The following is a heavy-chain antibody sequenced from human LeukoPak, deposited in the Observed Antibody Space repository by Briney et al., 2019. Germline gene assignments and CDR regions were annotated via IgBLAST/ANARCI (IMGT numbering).Heavy chain of an antibody. J-gene: IGHJ4*02. CDR2: LFGSGRT. CDR1: GFTVGSNY. CDR3: VRVRSSSWYFDL. D-gene: IGHD6-13*01. V-gene: IGHV3-66*02. Sequence: GGSLRLSCAASGFTVGSNYMNWVRQAPGKGLEWVSLLFGSGRTYYADSVKGRFTISRDNSKNTLFLQMNNMRTEDTAIYYCVRVRSSSWYFDLWGQGTLVTVSS.